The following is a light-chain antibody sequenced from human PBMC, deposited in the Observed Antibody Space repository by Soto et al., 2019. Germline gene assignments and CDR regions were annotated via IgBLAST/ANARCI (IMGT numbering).Light chain of an antibody. J-gene: IGKJ1*01. CDR2: KAS. Sequence: DIQMTQSPSTLSASVGDRVTITCRASQSITTWLAWYQQKPGKAPKLLIYKASSLESGVPSRFSGSGSGTEFTLTISSLQPDDFATYYCQQYNNYSTFGRGTKVDIK. CDR3: QQYNNYST. V-gene: IGKV1-5*03. CDR1: QSITTW.